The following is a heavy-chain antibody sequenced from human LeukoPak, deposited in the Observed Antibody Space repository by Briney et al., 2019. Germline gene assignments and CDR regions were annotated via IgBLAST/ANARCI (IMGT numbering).Heavy chain of an antibody. Sequence: GRSLRLSCAASGFTFSSYDMHWVRQAPGKGLEWVAVISYDGGNKYYADSVKGRFTISRDNSKNTLYLQMNSLRAEDTAVYYCARGVGNYYDSSGYDYWGQGTLVTVSS. V-gene: IGHV3-30*01. J-gene: IGHJ4*02. D-gene: IGHD3-22*01. CDR3: ARGVGNYYDSSGYDY. CDR1: GFTFSSYD. CDR2: ISYDGGNK.